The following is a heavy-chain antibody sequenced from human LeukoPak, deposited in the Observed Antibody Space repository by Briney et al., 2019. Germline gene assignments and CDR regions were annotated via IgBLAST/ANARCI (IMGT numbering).Heavy chain of an antibody. V-gene: IGHV4-38-2*02. CDR3: ARIFCSGASCYSHDY. CDR1: GYSISSGYY. J-gene: IGHJ4*02. Sequence: SETLSLTCTVSGYSISSGYYWGWIRQPPGKGLEWIGSIYHSGSTYYNPSLKSRVTISVDTSKNQFSLKLSSVTAADTAVYYCARIFCSGASCYSHDYWGQGTLVTVSS. CDR2: IYHSGST. D-gene: IGHD2-15*01.